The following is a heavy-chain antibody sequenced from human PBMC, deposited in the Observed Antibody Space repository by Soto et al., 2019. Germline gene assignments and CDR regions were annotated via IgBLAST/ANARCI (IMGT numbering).Heavy chain of an antibody. V-gene: IGHV4-31*03. Sequence: SETLSLTCTVSGGSISSGGYYWSWIRQHPGKGLEWIGYIYYSGSTYYNPSLKSRVTISVDTSKNQFSLKLSSVTAADTAVYYCARDMGIRYFDWLGRRDAFDIWGQGTMVTVSS. CDR3: ARDMGIRYFDWLGRRDAFDI. J-gene: IGHJ3*02. CDR1: GGSISSGGYY. D-gene: IGHD3-9*01. CDR2: IYYSGST.